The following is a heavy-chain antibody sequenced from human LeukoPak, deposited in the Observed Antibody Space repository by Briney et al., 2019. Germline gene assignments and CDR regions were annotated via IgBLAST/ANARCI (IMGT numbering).Heavy chain of an antibody. J-gene: IGHJ4*02. CDR3: ARCYYSDSRCIDY. Sequence: PSGTLSLTCAVSGGSISSSNGWSLVLQPPGKELELIGEIYHRGSTNYNASLKSRVTISVDKSKNQFSLKLSSVTAADTAVYYCARCYYSDSRCIDYWGQGTLVTVSS. V-gene: IGHV4-4*02. D-gene: IGHD3-22*01. CDR1: GGSISSSNG. CDR2: IYHRGST.